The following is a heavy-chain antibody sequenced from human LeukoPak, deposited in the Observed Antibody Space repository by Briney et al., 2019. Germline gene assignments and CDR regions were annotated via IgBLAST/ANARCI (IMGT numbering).Heavy chain of an antibody. D-gene: IGHD5-12*01. CDR2: ISYEGSNK. CDR1: GFTFSSYA. V-gene: IGHV3-30*01. CDR3: ARARRGYSDHPTGYYFDY. Sequence: GGSLRLSCAASGFTFSSYAVHWVRQAPGKGLEGVAVISYEGSNKYYADSVKGRLTIARDNSKNTLYLQMNSRRAEDTAVYYCARARRGYSDHPTGYYFDYWGQGTLVTVSS. J-gene: IGHJ4*02.